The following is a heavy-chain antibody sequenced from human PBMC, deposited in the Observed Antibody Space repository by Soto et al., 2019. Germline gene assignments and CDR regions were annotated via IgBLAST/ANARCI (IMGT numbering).Heavy chain of an antibody. CDR3: ARLPDATDYDFWSGYYKPPGYYYGMDV. D-gene: IGHD3-3*01. V-gene: IGHV1-18*04. J-gene: IGHJ6*02. CDR2: ISAYNGNT. CDR1: GYTFTSYG. Sequence: ASVKVSCKASGYTFTSYGISWVRQAPGQGLEWMGWISAYNGNTNYAQKLQGRVTMTTDTSTSTAYMELRSLRSDDTAVYYCARLPDATDYDFWSGYYKPPGYYYGMDVWGQGTTVTVSS.